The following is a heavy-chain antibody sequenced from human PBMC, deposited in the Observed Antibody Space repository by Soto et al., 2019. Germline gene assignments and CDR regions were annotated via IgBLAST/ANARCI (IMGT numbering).Heavy chain of an antibody. CDR1: RDTFTSYY. J-gene: IGHJ5*02. D-gene: IGHD1-26*01. V-gene: IGHV1-46*01. CDR2: INPHGGST. Sequence: VKVSCKAPRDTFTSYYINWVRQAPGQGLEWMGVINPHGGSTAYAQKFKGRVTLTRGTSASTVYMEVSSLTSEDTAMYYCARSSGGNFGIIIEGANWFAPWGQGTLVTVSS. CDR3: ARSSGGNFGIIIEGANWFAP.